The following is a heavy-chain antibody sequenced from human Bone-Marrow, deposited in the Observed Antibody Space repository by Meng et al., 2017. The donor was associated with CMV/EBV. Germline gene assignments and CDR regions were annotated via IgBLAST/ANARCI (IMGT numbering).Heavy chain of an antibody. CDR3: TTDVGIAARRGYYYGMDV. CDR1: GFTFSNAW. CDR2: IKSKTDGGTT. J-gene: IGHJ6*02. Sequence: GESLKISCAASGFTFSNAWMSWVRQAPGKGLEWVGRIKSKTDGGTTDYAAPVKGRFTISRDDSKNTLYLQMNSLKTEDTAVYYCTTDVGIAARRGYYYGMDVWGQGTTVTVSS. D-gene: IGHD6-6*01. V-gene: IGHV3-15*01.